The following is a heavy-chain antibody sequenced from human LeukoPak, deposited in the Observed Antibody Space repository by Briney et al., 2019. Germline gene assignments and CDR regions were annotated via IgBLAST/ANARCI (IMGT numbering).Heavy chain of an antibody. CDR2: INPRGGST. CDR3: ARSGITMVRGVIMYYYYMDV. V-gene: IGHV1-46*01. J-gene: IGHJ6*03. D-gene: IGHD3-10*01. CDR1: GYTFTSHF. Sequence: ASVKVSCKASGYTFTSHFMHWVRQAPGQGLEWMGIINPRGGSTSYTQKFQGRVTITADESTSTAYMELSSLRSEDTAVYYCARSGITMVRGVIMYYYYMDVWGKGTTVTISS.